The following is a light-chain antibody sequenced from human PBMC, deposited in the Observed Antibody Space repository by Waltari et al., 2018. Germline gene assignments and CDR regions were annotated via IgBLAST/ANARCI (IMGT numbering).Light chain of an antibody. V-gene: IGLV2-11*01. CDR2: DVT. Sequence: SALTQPRSVSGSPGQSVTISCTGTTNDLGSYNYVSWYQQHPGKAPKLIILDVTKRPSGVPDRVSGAKSGNTASLTISGLRAEDEAEYYGCSYAGSYTWVFGGGTKLTVV. CDR1: TNDLGSYNY. J-gene: IGLJ3*02. CDR3: CSYAGSYTWV.